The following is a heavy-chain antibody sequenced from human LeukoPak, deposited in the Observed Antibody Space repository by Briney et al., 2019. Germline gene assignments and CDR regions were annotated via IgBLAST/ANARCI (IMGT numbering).Heavy chain of an antibody. V-gene: IGHV1-69*05. J-gene: IGHJ4*02. CDR2: IIPIFGTA. D-gene: IGHD3-22*01. Sequence: SVKVSCKASGGTFSSYAISWVRQAPGQGLEWMGRIIPIFGTANYAQKFQGRVTITTDESTSTVYMELSSLRSEDTAVYYCARGGDLNDSSGYLSYWGQGTLVTVSS. CDR1: GGTFSSYA. CDR3: ARGGDLNDSSGYLSY.